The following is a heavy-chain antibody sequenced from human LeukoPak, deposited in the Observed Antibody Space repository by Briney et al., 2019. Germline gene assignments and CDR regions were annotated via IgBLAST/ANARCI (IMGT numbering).Heavy chain of an antibody. Sequence: GGSLRLSCAASGFTFSNAWMSWVRQAPGKGREWGGRIKRKTDCGTTDYAAPVKGRFTISRDDSQNTLYLQMNSLKTEDTAVYYCTTGAPRAYSGSYSNCWGQGTLVTVSS. CDR1: GFTFSNAW. J-gene: IGHJ4*02. D-gene: IGHD1-26*01. CDR2: IKRKTDCGTT. CDR3: TTGAPRAYSGSYSNC. V-gene: IGHV3-15*01.